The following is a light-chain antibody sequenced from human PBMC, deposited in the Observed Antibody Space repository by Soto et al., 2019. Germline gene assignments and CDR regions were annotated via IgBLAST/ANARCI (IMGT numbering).Light chain of an antibody. J-gene: IGKJ5*01. CDR2: DAS. CDR1: QNINNY. Sequence: DIQMTQSLSSLSASVGDRVTITCQASQNINNYLNLYQQKPGRAPKLLIYDASNLEAGVPSRFRGSGSGTDFTFTISRLQPEDIATYYCQQYENLPTFGQGTRLEI. V-gene: IGKV1-33*01. CDR3: QQYENLPT.